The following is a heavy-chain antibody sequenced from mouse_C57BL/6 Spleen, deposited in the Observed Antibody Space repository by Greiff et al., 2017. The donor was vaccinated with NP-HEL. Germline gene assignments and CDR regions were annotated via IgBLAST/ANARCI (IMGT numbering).Heavy chain of an antibody. D-gene: IGHD2-5*01. CDR1: GFTFSSYG. CDR2: ISSGGSYT. CDR3: ARLSNSYAMDY. V-gene: IGHV5-6*02. Sequence: DVKLVESGGDLVKPGGSLKLSCAASGFTFSSYGMSWVRQTPDKRLEWVATISSGGSYTYYPDSVKGRFTISRDNAKNTLYLQMSSLKSEDTAMYYCARLSNSYAMDYWGQGTSVTVSS. J-gene: IGHJ4*01.